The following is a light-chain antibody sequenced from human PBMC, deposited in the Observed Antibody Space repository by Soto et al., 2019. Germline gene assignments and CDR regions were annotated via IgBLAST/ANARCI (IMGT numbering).Light chain of an antibody. Sequence: NFMLTQPHSVSESPGKTVTISCTRSSGSIASNYVQWYQQRPGSAPTTXIYXXXXXPXXXXDRFSGSIDSSSNSASLTISXXXXXXXXXXYCQSYDSSKGVFGGGTKLTVL. V-gene: IGLV6-57*03. CDR3: QSYDSSKGV. J-gene: IGLJ2*01. CDR1: SGSIASNY. CDR2: XXX.